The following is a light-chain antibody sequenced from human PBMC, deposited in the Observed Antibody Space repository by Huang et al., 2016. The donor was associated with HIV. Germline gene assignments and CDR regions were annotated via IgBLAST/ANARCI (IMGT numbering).Light chain of an antibody. CDR3: QQFYTTPT. CDR1: QSVLYRSDNKNY. J-gene: IGKJ2*01. CDR2: WAS. V-gene: IGKV4-1*01. Sequence: IVVTQSPQSLTVSLGERATIHCKSSQSVLYRSDNKNYLALFQQKSGQPPKLLIYWASTRQSGVPDRFTGSGSGTDFTLTISSLQAEDVAVYYCQQFYTTPTFGQGTKLV.